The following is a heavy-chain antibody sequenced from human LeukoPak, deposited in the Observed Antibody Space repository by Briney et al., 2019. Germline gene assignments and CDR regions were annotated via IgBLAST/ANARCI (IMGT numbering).Heavy chain of an antibody. V-gene: IGHV1-2*02. CDR3: ASGGVEYSSSWGY. D-gene: IGHD6-6*01. J-gene: IGHJ4*02. CDR1: GGTFSSYA. CDR2: INPNSGGT. Sequence: ASVKVSCKASGGTFSSYAISWVRQAPGQGLEWMGWINPNSGGTNYAQKFQGRVTMTRDTSISTAYMELSRLRSDDTAVYYCASGGVEYSSSWGYWGQGTLVTVSS.